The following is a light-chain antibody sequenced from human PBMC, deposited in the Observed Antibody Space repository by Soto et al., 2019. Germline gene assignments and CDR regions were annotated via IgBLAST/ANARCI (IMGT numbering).Light chain of an antibody. CDR3: QSYDRSLRVV. V-gene: IGLV1-40*01. CDR1: SSNIGAGFP. Sequence: QSVLTQPPSVSGAPGQRVTISCTGSSSNIGAGFPVHWYQQLPGTAPKRLIYTNNNRPSGVPDRFSGSKAGSSASLAITGLQAEDEADYYCQSYDRSLRVVFGGGTKLTVL. J-gene: IGLJ3*02. CDR2: TNN.